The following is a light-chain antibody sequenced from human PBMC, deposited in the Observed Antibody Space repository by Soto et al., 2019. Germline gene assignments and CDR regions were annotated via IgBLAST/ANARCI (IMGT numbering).Light chain of an antibody. V-gene: IGKV3-15*01. CDR2: HAS. J-gene: IGKJ1*01. CDR1: QSIGSN. CDR3: QQYHNWPPWT. Sequence: EIVMTQSPATLSVYPGERATLSCRASQSIGSNLAWYQQKPGQAPRLLIYHASTRATGIPANFSGSGSGTEFILTISGLQSEDLAVYYCQQYHNWPPWTFGQGTKVEIK.